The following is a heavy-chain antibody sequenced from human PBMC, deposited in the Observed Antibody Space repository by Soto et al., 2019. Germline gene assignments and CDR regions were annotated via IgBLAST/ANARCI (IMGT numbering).Heavy chain of an antibody. Sequence: EVPVLQSGGGLVQPGRSLRLSCAASEFSFSSFALSWVRQSPGKGLEWVAAVSGRGGDTYYANSVKGRFTISRDNSQNTLFLQMNSLRAEDSAIYYCAKDPNYDYWSGFSAVYFDYWGQGTLVTVSS. V-gene: IGHV3-23*01. D-gene: IGHD3-3*01. CDR1: EFSFSSFA. J-gene: IGHJ4*02. CDR3: AKDPNYDYWSGFSAVYFDY. CDR2: VSGRGGDT.